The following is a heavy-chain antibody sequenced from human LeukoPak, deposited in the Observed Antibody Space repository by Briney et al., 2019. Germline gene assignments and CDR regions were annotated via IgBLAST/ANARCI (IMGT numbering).Heavy chain of an antibody. CDR3: ARDSRYYDILTGYQYFDY. D-gene: IGHD3-9*01. CDR1: GYTFTSYG. Sequence: ASVKVSCKASGYTFTSYGISWVRQAPGQGLEWMGWISGYNGNTNYTQKLQGRVTMTTDTPTSTAYMELRSLRSDDTAVYYCARDSRYYDILTGYQYFDYWGQGTLVTVSS. J-gene: IGHJ4*02. V-gene: IGHV1-18*01. CDR2: ISGYNGNT.